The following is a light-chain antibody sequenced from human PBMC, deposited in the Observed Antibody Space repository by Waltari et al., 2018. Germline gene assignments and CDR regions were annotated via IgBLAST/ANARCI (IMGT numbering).Light chain of an antibody. V-gene: IGLV1-51*02. CDR2: ENT. J-gene: IGLJ7*01. CDR1: SSNIGNNY. CDR3: GTWDSSLSGAV. Sequence: QSVLTQPPSVSAAPGQRVTISCSGGSSNIGNNYVSWYRQFPGTAPKLLSSENTERPSGIPGRFSGSKSGTSATLDITGLQAGDEADYYCGTWDSSLSGAVFGGGTHLTVL.